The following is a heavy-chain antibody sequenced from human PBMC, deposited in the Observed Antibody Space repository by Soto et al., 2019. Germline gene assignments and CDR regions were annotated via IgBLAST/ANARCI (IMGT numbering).Heavy chain of an antibody. CDR3: ATLLWFGELSGYYYGMDV. V-gene: IGHV3-11*01. J-gene: IGHJ6*02. CDR1: GFTFSDYY. D-gene: IGHD3-10*01. CDR2: ISSSGSTI. Sequence: QVQLVESGGGLVKPGGSLRLSCAASGFTFSDYYMSWIRQAPGKGLEWVSYISSSGSTIYYADSVKGRFTISRDNAKNSLYLQMISLRAEETAVYYCATLLWFGELSGYYYGMDVWGQGTTVTVSS.